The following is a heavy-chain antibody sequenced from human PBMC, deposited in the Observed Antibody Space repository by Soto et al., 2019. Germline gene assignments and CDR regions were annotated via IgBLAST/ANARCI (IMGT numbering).Heavy chain of an antibody. D-gene: IGHD3-10*01. CDR1: GFTFSGYA. V-gene: IGHV3-23*01. Sequence: GGSLRLSCAASGFTFSGYAMSWVRQAPGKGLEWVSALSGSGGNTYYADSVKGRFTISRDNSKNTLYLQMNSLRAEDTAVYYCAKDLLGFGDLSNYYYYYMDVWGKGTTVTVSS. J-gene: IGHJ6*03. CDR3: AKDLLGFGDLSNYYYYYMDV. CDR2: LSGSGGNT.